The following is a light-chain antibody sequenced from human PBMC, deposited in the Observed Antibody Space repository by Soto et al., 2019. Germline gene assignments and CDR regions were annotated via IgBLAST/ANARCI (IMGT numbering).Light chain of an antibody. CDR1: ISDVGGYNY. CDR2: DVT. V-gene: IGLV2-14*01. Sequence: QSALTQPASVSGSPGQSITISCTGTISDVGGYNYVSWYQQHPGKAPKLMIYDVTNRPSGVSNRFSGSKSGNTASLTISGLQAVDEADYYCSSYTSSSTPLVFGGGTKLTVL. CDR3: SSYTSSSTPLV. J-gene: IGLJ3*02.